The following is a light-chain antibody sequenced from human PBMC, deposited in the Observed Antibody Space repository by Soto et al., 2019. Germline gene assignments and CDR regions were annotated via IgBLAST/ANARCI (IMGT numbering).Light chain of an antibody. CDR1: QSVSSN. Sequence: EIVMTQSPATLSVSAGERATLSCRASQSVSSNLAWYQQKPGQAPRLLIYGASTRATGTPARFSGSGSGTEFNLTISSLQSEDFGVYYCQQYNNWPRATFGGGTKVDIK. V-gene: IGKV3D-15*01. CDR3: QQYNNWPRAT. J-gene: IGKJ4*01. CDR2: GAS.